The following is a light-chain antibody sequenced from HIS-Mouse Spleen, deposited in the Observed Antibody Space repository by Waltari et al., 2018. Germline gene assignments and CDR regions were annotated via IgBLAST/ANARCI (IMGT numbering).Light chain of an antibody. CDR2: RDS. Sequence: SYELTQPLSVSVALGQTARITCGGNNIGSKNVHWYQQKPGQAPVLVIYRDSNRPSGIPGRFSGSNSGTTATLTISRAQAGDEADYYCQVWDSSTWVFGGGTKLTVL. J-gene: IGLJ3*02. CDR3: QVWDSSTWV. CDR1: NIGSKN. V-gene: IGLV3-9*01.